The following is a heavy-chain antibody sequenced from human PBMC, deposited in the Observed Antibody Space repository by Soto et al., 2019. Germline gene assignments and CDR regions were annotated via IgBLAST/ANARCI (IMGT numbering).Heavy chain of an antibody. V-gene: IGHV3-21*01. CDR3: ASFGVENWFDP. Sequence: PGGSLRLPCAASGFTFSSYSMNWVRQAPGKGLEWVSSISSSSYIYYADSVKGRFTISRDNAKNSLYLQMNSLRAEDTAVYYCASFGVENWFDPWGQGTLVTVSS. CDR2: ISSSSYI. J-gene: IGHJ5*02. CDR1: GFTFSSYS. D-gene: IGHD3-10*01.